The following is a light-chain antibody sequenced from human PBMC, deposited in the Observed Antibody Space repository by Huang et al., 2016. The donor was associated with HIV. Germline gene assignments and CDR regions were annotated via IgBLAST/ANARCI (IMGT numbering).Light chain of an antibody. CDR2: TLS. V-gene: IGKV2-40*01. Sequence: IVMTQTPLSLAVTPGESASISCNSSQSLYHGDDGELYFDWYLQKPGQPPHLLIYTLSYRAPGVPDRFSGSGAGTDFTLKISGVEADDVGVYYCMQRLEFPYTFGQGTKLEI. CDR1: QSLYHGDDGELY. CDR3: MQRLEFPYT. J-gene: IGKJ2*01.